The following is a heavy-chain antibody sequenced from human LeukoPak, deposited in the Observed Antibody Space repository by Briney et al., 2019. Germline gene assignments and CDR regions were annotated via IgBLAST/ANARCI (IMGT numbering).Heavy chain of an antibody. CDR3: AKDQRVLLWFGESNYFDY. CDR2: IYSGGST. J-gene: IGHJ4*02. CDR1: GFTVSSNY. Sequence: GGSLRLSCAASGFTVSSNYMSWVRQAPGKGLEWVSVIYSGGSTYYADSVKGRFTISRDNSKNTLYLQMNSLRAEDTAVYYCAKDQRVLLWFGESNYFDYWGQGTLVTVSS. V-gene: IGHV3-53*05. D-gene: IGHD3-10*01.